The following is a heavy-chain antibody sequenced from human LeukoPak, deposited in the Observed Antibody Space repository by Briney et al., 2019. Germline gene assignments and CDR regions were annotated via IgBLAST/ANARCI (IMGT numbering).Heavy chain of an antibody. D-gene: IGHD5-12*01. CDR3: AKYSLGANYYYYMDV. CDR2: IYSGGST. CDR1: GFTVSSND. V-gene: IGHV3-53*01. J-gene: IGHJ6*03. Sequence: GGSLRLSCAASGFTVSSNDMSWVRQGPGKGLESISVIYSGGSTDYADSVKGRLTISRDNSKNTLDLQMNSLRAEDTAVYYCAKYSLGANYYYYMDVWGKGTTVTVSS.